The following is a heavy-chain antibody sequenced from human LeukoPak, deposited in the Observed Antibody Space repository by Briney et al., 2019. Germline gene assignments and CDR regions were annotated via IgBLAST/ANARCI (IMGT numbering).Heavy chain of an antibody. Sequence: GASVKVSCKASGYIFTNYGISWVRQAPGQGLEWMGWISVHNGNTRNSQKVQGRITMTADTSSTTAYMELRSLRFDDTAVYFCARDTASGWYYFDFWGQGTLVTVSP. CDR1: GYIFTNYG. V-gene: IGHV1-18*01. CDR2: ISVHNGNT. D-gene: IGHD6-19*01. CDR3: ARDTASGWYYFDF. J-gene: IGHJ4*02.